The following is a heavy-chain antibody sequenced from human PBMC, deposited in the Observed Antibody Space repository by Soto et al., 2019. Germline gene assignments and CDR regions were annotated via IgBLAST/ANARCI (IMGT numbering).Heavy chain of an antibody. V-gene: IGHV1-46*03. J-gene: IGHJ3*01. CDR3: ATYCGGDTCSTGPWK. CDR2: INPNGGST. D-gene: IGHD2-21*01. Sequence: QVHLVQSGAEVKKPGASVKVSCKASGYSLSPYYMHWVRQAPGQGLEWMAIINPNGGSTKNAQKFQGRVTVTRDTSTSTVYMELSILTSEDTATYYCATYCGGDTCSTGPWKWGQGTMVTVSS. CDR1: GYSLSPYY.